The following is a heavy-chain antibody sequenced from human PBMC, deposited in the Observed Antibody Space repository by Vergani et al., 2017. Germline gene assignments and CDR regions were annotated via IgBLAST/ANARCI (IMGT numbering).Heavy chain of an antibody. CDR3: AKGPGVADCFDY. CDR2: ISGSGGST. D-gene: IGHD3-10*01. J-gene: IGHJ4*02. V-gene: IGHV3-23*04. Sequence: VQLVESGGGVVQPGRSLRLSCAASGFTFSSYAMSWVRQAPGKGLEWVSAISGSGGSTYYADSVKGRFTISRDNSKNTLYLQMNSLRAEDTAVYYCAKGPGVADCFDYWGQGTLVTVSS. CDR1: GFTFSSYA.